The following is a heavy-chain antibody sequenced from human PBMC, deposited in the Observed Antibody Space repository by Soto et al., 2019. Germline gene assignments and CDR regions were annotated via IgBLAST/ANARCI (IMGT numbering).Heavy chain of an antibody. CDR2: IAYDGSNK. V-gene: IGHV3-30*03. CDR3: APDAFDI. Sequence: QVQLVESGGGVVQPGRSLRLSCAASGFSFSDYVMHWVRQAPGKGLEWVAVIAYDGSNKYYADSVKGRFSISRDNSKNTLYMQMNSLKAEDTAVYYCAPDAFDIWGQGTMVTVSS. CDR1: GFSFSDYV. J-gene: IGHJ3*02.